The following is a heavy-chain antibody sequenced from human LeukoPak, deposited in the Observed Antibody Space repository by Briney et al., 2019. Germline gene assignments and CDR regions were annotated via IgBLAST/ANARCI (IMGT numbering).Heavy chain of an antibody. D-gene: IGHD6-13*01. CDR3: ARDRRIAAAGTGYFDY. V-gene: IGHV3-21*01. CDR1: GFTVRLNY. Sequence: GRSLRLSCAASGFTVRLNYMTWVRQAPGKGLEWVSSISSSSSYIYYADSVKGRFTISRDNAKNSLYLQMNSLRAEDTAVYYCARDRRIAAAGTGYFDYWGQGTLVTVSS. J-gene: IGHJ4*02. CDR2: ISSSSSYI.